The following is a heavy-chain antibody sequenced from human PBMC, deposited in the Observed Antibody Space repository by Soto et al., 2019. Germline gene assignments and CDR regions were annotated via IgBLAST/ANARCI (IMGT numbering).Heavy chain of an antibody. Sequence: GESLKISCKGSGYSFTSCWIGWVRQMPGKGLEWMGIIYPGDSDTRYSPSFQGQVTISADKSISTAYLQWSSLKASDTAMYYCARLPGCSGGSCYSPLGYYYYYMDVWGKGTTVTVSS. J-gene: IGHJ6*03. CDR3: ARLPGCSGGSCYSPLGYYYYYMDV. V-gene: IGHV5-51*01. CDR1: GYSFTSCW. CDR2: IYPGDSDT. D-gene: IGHD2-15*01.